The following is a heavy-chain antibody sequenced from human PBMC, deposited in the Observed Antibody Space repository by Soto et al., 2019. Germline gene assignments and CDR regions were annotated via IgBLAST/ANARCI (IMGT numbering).Heavy chain of an antibody. D-gene: IGHD1-1*01. CDR3: ARGRWVGLTSCDYCDY. Sequence: SETLSLTCNVSGGSISNYYWNWIRQPPGKRLEWIGYISDSGSTKYNPSLMSRVTISADMSKNQVSLKVKSVAAADTAIYYCARGRWVGLTSCDYCDYWGQGTLVKVTS. V-gene: IGHV4-59*01. J-gene: IGHJ4*02. CDR2: ISDSGST. CDR1: GGSISNYY.